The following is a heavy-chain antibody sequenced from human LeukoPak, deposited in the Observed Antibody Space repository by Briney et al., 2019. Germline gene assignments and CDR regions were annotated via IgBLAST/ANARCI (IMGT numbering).Heavy chain of an antibody. J-gene: IGHJ3*02. CDR2: INPSGGST. D-gene: IGHD2-2*01. CDR1: GYTFTSYY. CDR3: AGSSTSFDAFDI. V-gene: IGHV1-46*01. Sequence: VASVKVSCKASGYTFTSYYMHWVRQAPGQGLEWMGIINPSGGSTSYAQKFQGRVTMTRDTSTSTVYMELSSLRSEDTAVYYCAGSSTSFDAFDIWGQGTMVTVSS.